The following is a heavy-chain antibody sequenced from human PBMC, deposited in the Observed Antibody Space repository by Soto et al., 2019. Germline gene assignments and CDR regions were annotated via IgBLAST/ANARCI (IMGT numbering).Heavy chain of an antibody. D-gene: IGHD3-16*01. V-gene: IGHV1-18*01. J-gene: IGHJ4*02. CDR1: GYTFTNYA. CDR2: INAYNGNT. Sequence: ASVKVSCKASGYTFTNYAMHWVRQAPGQRLEWMGWINAYNGNTNYAQKLQGRVTMTTDTSTSTAYMELRSLRSDDTAVYYCARDAQGVFLHYWGQGTLVTVS. CDR3: ARDAQGVFLHY.